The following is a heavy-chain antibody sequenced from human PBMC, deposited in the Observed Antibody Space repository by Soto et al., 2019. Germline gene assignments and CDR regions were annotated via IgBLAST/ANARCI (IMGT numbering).Heavy chain of an antibody. CDR1: GDSSVSSSSYY. J-gene: IGHJ6*02. CDR2: IYYTRNT. D-gene: IGHD2-15*01. V-gene: IGHV4-39*01. CDR3: ASEVSSTDGMDV. Sequence: SETLSLTCTVSGDSSVSSSSYYWGWIRQPPGKGLEWIGSIYYTRNTFYSPSFRSRLTVSVDTSKSQFSLKLRSVTAADTATYYCASEVSSTDGMDVWGQGTTVTVS.